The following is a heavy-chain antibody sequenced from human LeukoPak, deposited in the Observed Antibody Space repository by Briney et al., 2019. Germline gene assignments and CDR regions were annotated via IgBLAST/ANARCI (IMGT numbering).Heavy chain of an antibody. CDR1: GGTFSSYT. V-gene: IGHV1-69*02. CDR3: ARGPYYYGSSGTYYYGMDV. CDR2: IIPILGIA. D-gene: IGHD3-22*01. Sequence: SVKVSCKASGGTFSSYTISWVRQAPGQGLEWMGRIIPILGIANYAQKFQGRVTITADKSTSTAYMELSSLRSEDTAVYYCARGPYYYGSSGTYYYGMDVWGQGTTVTVSS. J-gene: IGHJ6*02.